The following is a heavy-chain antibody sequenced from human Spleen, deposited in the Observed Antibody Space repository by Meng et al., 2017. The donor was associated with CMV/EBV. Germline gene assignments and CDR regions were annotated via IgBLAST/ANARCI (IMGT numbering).Heavy chain of an antibody. CDR1: GGSISSSSCY. Sequence: QVQLQESGPCLVKPSETLSLACTGSGGSISSSSCYWGWIRQPPGKGLEWIGSIYYSGSTYYNPSLKSRVTISVDTSKNQFSLKLSSVTAADTAVYYCARAIAVAGTDGFDPWGQGTLVTVSS. J-gene: IGHJ5*02. D-gene: IGHD6-19*01. CDR2: IYYSGST. V-gene: IGHV4-39*07. CDR3: ARAIAVAGTDGFDP.